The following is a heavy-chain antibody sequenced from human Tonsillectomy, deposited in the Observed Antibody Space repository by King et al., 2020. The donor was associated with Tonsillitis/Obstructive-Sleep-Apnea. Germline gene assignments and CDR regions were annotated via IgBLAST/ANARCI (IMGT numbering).Heavy chain of an antibody. CDR1: GGSFSGYY. V-gene: IGHV4-34*01. Sequence: VQLQQWGAGLLKPSETLSLTCAVYGGSFSGYYWSWIRQPPGKGLEWIGEINHSGSTNYNPSLKSRVTISVDTSKNQFSLKLSSLTAADTAGYYCARYRGRWYFDLWGRGTLVTVSS. CDR2: INHSGST. D-gene: IGHD1-14*01. CDR3: ARYRGRWYFDL. J-gene: IGHJ2*01.